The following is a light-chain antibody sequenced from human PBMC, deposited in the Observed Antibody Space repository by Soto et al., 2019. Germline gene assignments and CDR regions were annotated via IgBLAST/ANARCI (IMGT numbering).Light chain of an antibody. V-gene: IGKV1-5*01. J-gene: IGKJ2*01. CDR2: DAS. CDR1: QSISNW. Sequence: DIQMTQSPSTLSASVGDRVIITCRASQSISNWLAWYQQKPGKAPKLLIYDASSLESGVPSRFSGSGSGTEFTLTISSLQPDDFATYYCQEYNSNSYTFGQGTKLEIE. CDR3: QEYNSNSYT.